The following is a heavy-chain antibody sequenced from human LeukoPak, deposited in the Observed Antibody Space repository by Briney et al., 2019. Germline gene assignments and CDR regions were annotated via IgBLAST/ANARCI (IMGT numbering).Heavy chain of an antibody. CDR1: GFTFSSYA. CDR3: ARDVGGVDY. Sequence: GGSLRLSCAASGFTFSSYAMNWVRQAPGKGLEWVPSISSSSSYIYYADSVKGRFTISRDNSKNTLYLQMNSLRAEDTAVYYCARDVGGVDYWGQGTLVTVSS. V-gene: IGHV3-21*04. CDR2: ISSSSSYI. J-gene: IGHJ4*02. D-gene: IGHD2-15*01.